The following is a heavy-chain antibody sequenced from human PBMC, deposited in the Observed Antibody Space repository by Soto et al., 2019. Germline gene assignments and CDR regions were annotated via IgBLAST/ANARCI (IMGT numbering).Heavy chain of an antibody. Sequence: SETLSLTCTVSGGSISSYYWSWIRQPPGKGLEWIGYIYYSGSTNYNPSLKSRVTISVDTSKNQFSLKLSSVTAADTAVYYCARDEPIKSGQGTYYYYYGMDVWGQGTTVTVSS. CDR3: ARDEPIKSGQGTYYYYYGMDV. J-gene: IGHJ6*02. CDR2: IYYSGST. D-gene: IGHD3-3*01. V-gene: IGHV4-59*01. CDR1: GGSISSYY.